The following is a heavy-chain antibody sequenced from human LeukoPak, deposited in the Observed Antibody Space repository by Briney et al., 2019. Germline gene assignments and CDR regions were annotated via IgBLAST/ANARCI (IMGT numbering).Heavy chain of an antibody. D-gene: IGHD6-19*01. V-gene: IGHV3-23*01. Sequence: GGSLRLSCAASGFTFSSYVMSWVRQAPGKGLEWVSAISGSGGSAYYADSVKGRFTISRDNSKNTLYLQMNSLRAEDTAVYYCAKDIAVAGTTIFDYWGQGTLVTVSS. CDR3: AKDIAVAGTTIFDY. CDR2: ISGSGGSA. CDR1: GFTFSSYV. J-gene: IGHJ4*02.